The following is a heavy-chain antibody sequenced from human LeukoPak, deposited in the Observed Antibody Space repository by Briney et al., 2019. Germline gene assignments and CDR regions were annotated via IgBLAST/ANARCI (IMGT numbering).Heavy chain of an antibody. CDR2: ISGSGGST. CDR3: AKEHNRVAVVVVAATLEY. CDR1: GFTFSSYG. J-gene: IGHJ4*02. V-gene: IGHV3-23*01. Sequence: GGSLRLSCAASGFTFSSYGMSWVRQAPGKGLEWVSAISGSGGSTYYADSVKGRFTISRDNSKNTLYLQMNSLRAEDTAVYYCAKEHNRVAVVVVAATLEYWGQGTLVTVSS. D-gene: IGHD2-15*01.